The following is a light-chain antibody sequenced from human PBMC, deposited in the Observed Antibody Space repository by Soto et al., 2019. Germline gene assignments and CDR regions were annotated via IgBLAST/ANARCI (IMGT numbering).Light chain of an antibody. CDR1: QSVSDNY. J-gene: IGKJ1*01. Sequence: EIVMTQSPATLSVSPGERATLSCRASQSVSDNYLAWYQQKPGQAPRLLIYGASNRATGIPDRFSGSGSGTDFTLTISRLEPEEFAVYYCQQYGSSGTVGQGTKVEIK. V-gene: IGKV3-20*01. CDR3: QQYGSSGT. CDR2: GAS.